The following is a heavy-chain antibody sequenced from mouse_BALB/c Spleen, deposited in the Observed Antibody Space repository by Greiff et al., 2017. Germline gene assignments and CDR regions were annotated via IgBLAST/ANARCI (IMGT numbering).Heavy chain of an antibody. CDR2: ISYSGST. J-gene: IGHJ3*01. V-gene: IGHV3-2*02. CDR1: GYSITSDYA. D-gene: IGHD2-4*01. CDR3: ARGNYDYDVGFAY. Sequence: EVQLKESGPGLVKPSQSLSLTCTVTGYSITSDYAWNWIRQFPGNKLEWMGYISYSGSTSYNPSLKSRISITRDTSKNQFFLQLNSVTTEDTATYYCARGNYDYDVGFAYWGQGTLVTVSA.